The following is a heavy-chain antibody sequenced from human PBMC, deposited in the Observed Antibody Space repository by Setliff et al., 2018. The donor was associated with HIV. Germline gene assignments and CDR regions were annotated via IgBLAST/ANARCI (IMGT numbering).Heavy chain of an antibody. Sequence: GESLKISCKGSGYSFSSYWIAWVRQMPGEGLEWMGVIYPGDSDTRYSPSFQGQVTISADKSIGTAYLQWSSVRSSDTAIYYCARRAKDASARTYNYFDSWGQGTRVTVSS. V-gene: IGHV5-51*01. CDR3: ARRAKDASARTYNYFDS. J-gene: IGHJ5*01. CDR1: GYSFSSYW. D-gene: IGHD3-10*01. CDR2: IYPGDSDT.